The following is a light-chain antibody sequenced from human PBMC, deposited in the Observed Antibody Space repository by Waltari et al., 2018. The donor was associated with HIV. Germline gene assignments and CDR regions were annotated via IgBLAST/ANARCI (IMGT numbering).Light chain of an antibody. Sequence: QSALTQHASVSGSPGQSITISCSGTSSDVGSYDLVSWYQQHPGKAPKLMIYEVTKRPAWVSNRFSGSKSGNTASLTISGLQAEDEADYYCCSYAGSSTVIFGGGTKLTVL. CDR1: SSDVGSYDL. CDR2: EVT. J-gene: IGLJ2*01. CDR3: CSYAGSSTVI. V-gene: IGLV2-23*02.